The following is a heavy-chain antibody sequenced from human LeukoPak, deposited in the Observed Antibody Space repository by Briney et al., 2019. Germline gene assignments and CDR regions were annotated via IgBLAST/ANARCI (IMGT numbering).Heavy chain of an antibody. CDR1: GFTFSSYG. CDR2: ISYDGSNK. J-gene: IGHJ5*02. D-gene: IGHD5-12*01. V-gene: IGHV3-30*18. Sequence: GGSLRLSCAASGFTFSSYGMHWVRQAPGKGLEWVAVISYDGSNKYYADSVKGRFTISRDNSKNTLYLQMNSLRAEDTAVHYCAKDWGATISVVPRPPHWFDPWGQGTLVTVSS. CDR3: AKDWGATISVVPRPPHWFDP.